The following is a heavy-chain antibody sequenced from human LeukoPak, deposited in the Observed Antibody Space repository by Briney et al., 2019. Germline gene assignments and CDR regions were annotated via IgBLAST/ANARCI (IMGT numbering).Heavy chain of an antibody. D-gene: IGHD6-19*01. Sequence: GGSLRLSCAASGFTFSSYAMSWVRQAPAKGLEWVSAISGSGGSTYYADSVKGRFTISRDNSKNTLYLQMNSLRAEDTAVYYCAKAPRTTIAVAGLYFQHWGQGTLVTVSS. CDR3: AKAPRTTIAVAGLYFQH. V-gene: IGHV3-23*01. CDR2: ISGSGGST. CDR1: GFTFSSYA. J-gene: IGHJ1*01.